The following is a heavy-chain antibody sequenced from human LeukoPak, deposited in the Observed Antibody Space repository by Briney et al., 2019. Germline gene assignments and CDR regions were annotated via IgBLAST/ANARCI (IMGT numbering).Heavy chain of an antibody. Sequence: ASVKVSCKTSGYTFTTYHINRVRQATGQGLEWLGWMNPYNGDRGYAQKFQGRLSITSDASISTAYMELSSLKSDDTAIYFCARTTSLTASGYDCWGQGTLVTVSS. V-gene: IGHV1-8*03. CDR1: GYTFTTYH. CDR3: ARTTSLTASGYDC. J-gene: IGHJ4*02. CDR2: MNPYNGDR. D-gene: IGHD4-17*01.